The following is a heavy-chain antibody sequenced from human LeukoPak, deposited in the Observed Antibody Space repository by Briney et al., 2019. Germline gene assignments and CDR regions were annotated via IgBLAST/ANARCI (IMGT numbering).Heavy chain of an antibody. CDR1: GYSISSGYY. CDR2: IYHSGST. J-gene: IGHJ4*02. Sequence: SETLSLTCTVSGYSISSGYYWGWIRQPPGKGLEWIGSIYHSGSTYYNPSLKSRVTISVDTSKNQFSLKLSSVTAADTAVYYCASEYCSGGSCYCGYWGQGTLVTVSS. D-gene: IGHD2-15*01. V-gene: IGHV4-38-2*02. CDR3: ASEYCSGGSCYCGY.